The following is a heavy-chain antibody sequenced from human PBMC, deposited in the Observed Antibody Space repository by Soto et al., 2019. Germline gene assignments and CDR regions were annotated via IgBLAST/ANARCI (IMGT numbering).Heavy chain of an antibody. V-gene: IGHV1-69*01. CDR1: GGTLNSYT. D-gene: IGHD4-17*01. CDR3: SISNSYGRGDF. Sequence: QVQLVQSGAEVKKPGSSVRVSCKASGGTLNSYTISWVRQAPGQGLEWMGGIIPVFGTTDYAQKFQGRVTITADQSTGTAYLDLFGLRSEDTAIYYCSISNSYGRGDFWGQGTLVTVSS. CDR2: IIPVFGTT. J-gene: IGHJ4*02.